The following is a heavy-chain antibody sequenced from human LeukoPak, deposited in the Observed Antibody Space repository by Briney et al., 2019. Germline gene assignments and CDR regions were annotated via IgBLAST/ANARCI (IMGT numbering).Heavy chain of an antibody. Sequence: SETLSLTCTVSGGSISSGDYYWTWIRQPPGKGLEWIAYIHYSGITYYNPSLESRVTISVDTSNNQFSLRLNSVTAADAAVYYCARALRFDSSGFDYWGQGTLVTVSS. D-gene: IGHD3-22*01. J-gene: IGHJ4*02. CDR2: IHYSGIT. CDR3: ARALRFDSSGFDY. V-gene: IGHV4-30-4*01. CDR1: GGSISSGDYY.